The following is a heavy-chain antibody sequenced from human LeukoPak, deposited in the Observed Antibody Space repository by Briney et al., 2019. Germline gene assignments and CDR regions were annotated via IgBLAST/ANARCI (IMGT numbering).Heavy chain of an antibody. J-gene: IGHJ5*02. CDR1: GGTFSSYA. D-gene: IGHD1-26*01. V-gene: IGHV1-69*05. CDR3: ARDREGINWFDP. Sequence: SVKVSCKASGGTFSSYAISWVRQAPGQGLEWMGGIIPIFGTEHYAQKFQGRVTITTDESTSTAYMELSSLRSEDTAVYYCARDREGINWFDPWGQGTLVTVSS. CDR2: IIPIFGTE.